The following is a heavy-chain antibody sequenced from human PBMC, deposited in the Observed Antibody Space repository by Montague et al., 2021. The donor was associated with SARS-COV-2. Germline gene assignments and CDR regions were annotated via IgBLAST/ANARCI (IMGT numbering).Heavy chain of an antibody. CDR2: IYYSGST. CDR1: GGSISGSNYY. CDR3: ARLLLELPGDY. Sequence: SETLSLTCTVSGGSISGSNYYWAWIRQPPGKGLEWIGSIYYSGSTYDNPSLKSRVSISVDTSTNQFSLKLNSVTAADTAVYYCARLLLELPGDYWGQGTLVTVSS. J-gene: IGHJ4*02. V-gene: IGHV4-39*01. D-gene: IGHD1-7*01.